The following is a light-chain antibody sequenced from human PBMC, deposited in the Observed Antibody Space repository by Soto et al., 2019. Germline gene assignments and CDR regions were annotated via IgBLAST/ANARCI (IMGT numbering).Light chain of an antibody. CDR1: QSIHNW. J-gene: IGKJ2*01. V-gene: IGKV1-5*03. CDR2: KAS. Sequence: DFQMTQSPSTLSASVGDSVTITCRASQSIHNWLAWYQQKPGRTPKLLIHKASTLESGVPSRFSGSGSGTEFTLTINGMHPDDFASYYCQQYNTHPYTFGQGTKLEI. CDR3: QQYNTHPYT.